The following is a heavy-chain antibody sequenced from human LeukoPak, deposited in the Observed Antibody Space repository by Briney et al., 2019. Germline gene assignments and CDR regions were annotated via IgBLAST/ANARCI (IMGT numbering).Heavy chain of an antibody. J-gene: IGHJ4*02. D-gene: IGHD6-13*01. CDR3: ARGRGSSSY. CDR1: GYTLTELS. CDR2: ISSNGGST. V-gene: IGHV3-64*01. Sequence: ASVKVSCKVSGYTLTELSMHWVRQAPGKGLEYVSAISSNGGSTYYANSVKGRFTISRDNSKNTLYLQMGSLRAEDMAVYYCARGRGSSSYWGQGTLVTVSS.